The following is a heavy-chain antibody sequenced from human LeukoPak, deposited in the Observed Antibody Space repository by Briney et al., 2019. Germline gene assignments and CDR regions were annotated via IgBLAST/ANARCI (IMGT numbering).Heavy chain of an antibody. Sequence: QAGRSLRLSCAASGFTFSSYATHWVRQAPGKGLEWGAAISYDGNHIFYADSVKGRFTISRDNSKNTLYLQMNSLPTEDTAVYYCARCGGDCYTSTQGFDYWGQGTLVTVSS. J-gene: IGHJ4*02. CDR2: ISYDGNHI. CDR3: ARCGGDCYTSTQGFDY. V-gene: IGHV3-30*04. D-gene: IGHD2-21*02. CDR1: GFTFSSYA.